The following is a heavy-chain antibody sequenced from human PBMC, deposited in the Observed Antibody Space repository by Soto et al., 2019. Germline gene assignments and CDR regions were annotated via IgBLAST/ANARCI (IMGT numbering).Heavy chain of an antibody. D-gene: IGHD6-19*01. Sequence: GGSLRLSCSASGFTFSSYAMHWVRQAPGKGLEYVSAISSNGGSTYYADSVKGRCTISRDNSKNTLYLQMSSLRAEDTAGYYCVKDLSSAPRNFDYWGQGTLVTVSS. V-gene: IGHV3-64D*06. CDR2: ISSNGGST. J-gene: IGHJ4*02. CDR1: GFTFSSYA. CDR3: VKDLSSAPRNFDY.